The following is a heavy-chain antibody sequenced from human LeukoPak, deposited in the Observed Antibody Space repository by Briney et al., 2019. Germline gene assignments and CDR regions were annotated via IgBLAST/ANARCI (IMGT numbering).Heavy chain of an antibody. CDR2: IYSGGST. CDR1: GFTVSSNY. V-gene: IGHV3-53*01. J-gene: IGHJ6*03. Sequence: GGSLRLSCAASGFTVSSNYMSWVRQAPGKGLEWVSVIYSGGSTYYADSVKGRFTISSDNSKNTLYLQMNSLRAEDTAVYYCARVKAGYYYYMDVWGKGTTVTVSS. CDR3: ARVKAGYYYYMDV. D-gene: IGHD3-10*01.